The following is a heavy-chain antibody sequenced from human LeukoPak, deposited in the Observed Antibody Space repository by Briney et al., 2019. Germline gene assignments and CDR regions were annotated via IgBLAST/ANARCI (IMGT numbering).Heavy chain of an antibody. Sequence: GGSLRLSCAASGFTVSSKYMSWVRQAPGKGLEWVSVIYSGGSTYYADSVKGRFTISRDDSKNTLYLQMNSLRAEDTAVYYCARETKVHDSSGFYWAYFDYWGQGTLVTVSS. J-gene: IGHJ4*02. CDR1: GFTVSSKY. CDR3: ARETKVHDSSGFYWAYFDY. CDR2: IYSGGST. D-gene: IGHD3-22*01. V-gene: IGHV3-53*01.